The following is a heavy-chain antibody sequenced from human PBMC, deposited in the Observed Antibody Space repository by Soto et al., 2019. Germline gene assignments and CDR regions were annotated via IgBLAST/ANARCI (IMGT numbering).Heavy chain of an antibody. V-gene: IGHV1-69*08. D-gene: IGHD2-21*01. J-gene: IGHJ6*02. CDR1: GDTFSSYA. CDR3: AGRRYCGLDCFHKPYYGMGV. Sequence: QVQLVQSGAELKKTGSSVTVSCRASGDTFSSYAVNWVRQAPGRGLEWMGRIITVLGTTDYAQNFKGRVTITAGKSTKTVYMELSSLRSDDKAVYFRAGRRYCGLDCFHKPYYGMGVLGPRAPVPVAS. CDR2: IITVLGTT.